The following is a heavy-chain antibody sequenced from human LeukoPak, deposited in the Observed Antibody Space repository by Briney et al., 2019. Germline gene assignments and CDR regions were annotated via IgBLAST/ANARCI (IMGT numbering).Heavy chain of an antibody. V-gene: IGHV3-21*01. Sequence: GGSLRLSCAASGFTFSSHSLMWVRQAPGKGLEWVSSISPGSGYIYYADSVKGRFTISRDNAENSLFLQMNSLGAEDTAVYYCAPFSAVTHYYFDYWGQGTLVTVSS. CDR1: GFTFSSHS. CDR2: ISPGSGYI. J-gene: IGHJ4*02. CDR3: APFSAVTHYYFDY. D-gene: IGHD6-13*01.